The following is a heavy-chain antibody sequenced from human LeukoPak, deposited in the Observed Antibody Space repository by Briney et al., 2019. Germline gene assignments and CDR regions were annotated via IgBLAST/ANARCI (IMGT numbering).Heavy chain of an antibody. V-gene: IGHV1-8*01. D-gene: IGHD2-15*01. CDR2: MNPNSGST. Sequence: SVNVSCMASGYTFTSYVINWVRQATGQGLEWMGWMNPNSGSTGYAQKFQGRVTMTRNTSISTAYMELSSLRSEDTAVYYCAIGGGSCYSGFCYWGQGTLVTVSS. CDR1: GYTFTSYV. J-gene: IGHJ4*02. CDR3: AIGGGSCYSGFCY.